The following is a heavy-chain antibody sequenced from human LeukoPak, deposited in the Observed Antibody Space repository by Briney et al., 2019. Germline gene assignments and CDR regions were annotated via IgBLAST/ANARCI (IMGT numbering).Heavy chain of an antibody. CDR3: TRRAAAGTASYAFDI. V-gene: IGHV3-73*01. CDR1: GFTFSGSA. Sequence: GGSLRLSCAASGFTFSGSAMHWVRQASGKGLEWVGRIRSKANSYATAYAASVKGRFTISRDDSKNTAYLQMNSLKTVDTAVYYCTRRAAAGTASYAFDIWGQGTMVTVSS. CDR2: IRSKANSYAT. J-gene: IGHJ3*02. D-gene: IGHD6-13*01.